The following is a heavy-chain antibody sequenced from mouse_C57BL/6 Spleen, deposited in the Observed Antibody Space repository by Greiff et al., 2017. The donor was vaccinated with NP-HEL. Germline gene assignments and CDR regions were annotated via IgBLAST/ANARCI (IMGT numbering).Heavy chain of an antibody. V-gene: IGHV5-17*01. J-gene: IGHJ4*01. D-gene: IGHD2-4*01. CDR2: ISSGSSTI. CDR3: ARRTYDYDYYAMDY. Sequence: EVQLVESGGGLVKPGGSLKLSCAASGFTFSDYGMHWVRQAPEKGLEWVAYISSGSSTIYYADTVKGRFTISRDNAKNTLFLQMTSLRSEDTAMYYCARRTYDYDYYAMDYWGQGTSVTVSS. CDR1: GFTFSDYG.